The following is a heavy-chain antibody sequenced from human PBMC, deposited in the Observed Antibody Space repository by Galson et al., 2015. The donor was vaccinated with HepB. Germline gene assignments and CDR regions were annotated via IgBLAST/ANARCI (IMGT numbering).Heavy chain of an antibody. D-gene: IGHD6-19*01. Sequence: LRLSCAASGFTFSSYGMHWVRQAPGKGLEWVAVIWYDGSNKYYADSVKGRFTISRDNSKNTLYLQMNSLRAEDTAVYYCARDRAAVAGPFDYWGQGTLVTVSS. V-gene: IGHV3-33*01. CDR2: IWYDGSNK. J-gene: IGHJ4*02. CDR3: ARDRAAVAGPFDY. CDR1: GFTFSSYG.